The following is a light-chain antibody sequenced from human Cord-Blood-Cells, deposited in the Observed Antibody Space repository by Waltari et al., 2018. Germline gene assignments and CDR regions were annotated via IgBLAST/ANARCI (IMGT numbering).Light chain of an antibody. V-gene: IGLV2-14*01. CDR1: SCAVGGYNY. Sequence: QSALTQPASVSGSPGQSITIACTATSCAVGGYNYVSCYQQHPGKAPKLMIYDVSNRPSGVSNRFSGSKSGNTASLTISGLQAEDEADYYCSSYTSSSTLYVFGTGTKVTVL. J-gene: IGLJ1*01. CDR2: DVS. CDR3: SSYTSSSTLYV.